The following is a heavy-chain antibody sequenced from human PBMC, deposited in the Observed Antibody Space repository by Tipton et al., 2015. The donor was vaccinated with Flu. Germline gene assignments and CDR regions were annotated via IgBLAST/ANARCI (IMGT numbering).Heavy chain of an antibody. Sequence: QLVQSGAEVRKHGSSVRVSCRASGGTFRNSAINWVRQTTGQGLEWLGRIIPRSGSADYAQHFQGRVTITADESTSTAYMELSSLRSDDTAVYYCARSPHMAFGGVIGSFDPWGQGTLVTVSS. J-gene: IGHJ5*02. D-gene: IGHD3-16*02. CDR3: ARSPHMAFGGVIGSFDP. V-gene: IGHV1-69*18. CDR2: IIPRSGSA. CDR1: GGTFRNSA.